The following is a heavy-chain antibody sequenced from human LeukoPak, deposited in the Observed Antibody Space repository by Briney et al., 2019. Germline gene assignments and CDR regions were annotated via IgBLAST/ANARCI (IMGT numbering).Heavy chain of an antibody. CDR1: GGSISSGGYY. CDR2: INHSGST. CDR3: ARGGKRWLQLWYFDL. D-gene: IGHD5-24*01. V-gene: IGHV4-61*08. Sequence: SETLSLTCTVSGGSISSGGYYWSWIRQPPGKGLEWIGEINHSGSTNYNPSLKSRVTISVDTSKNQFSLKLSSVTAADTAVYYCARGGKRWLQLWYFDLWGRGTLVTVSS. J-gene: IGHJ2*01.